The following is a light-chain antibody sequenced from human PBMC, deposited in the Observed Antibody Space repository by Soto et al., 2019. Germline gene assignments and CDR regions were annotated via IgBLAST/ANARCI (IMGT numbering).Light chain of an antibody. Sequence: IVLTQSPATLSVSPGETATLSCRASENINTYLAWYQQKPGQAPKLLIYDASNRATGIPARFSATGSLTDFTLTIRGLEPEDCAEYYCQHRNYWPLTFGGGTKVEIK. CDR2: DAS. J-gene: IGKJ4*01. CDR1: ENINTY. CDR3: QHRNYWPLT. V-gene: IGKV3-11*01.